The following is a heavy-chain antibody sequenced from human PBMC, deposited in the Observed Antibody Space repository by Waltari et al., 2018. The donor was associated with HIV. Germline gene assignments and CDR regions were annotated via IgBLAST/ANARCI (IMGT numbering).Heavy chain of an antibody. CDR2: LYYSGST. V-gene: IGHV4-61*01. J-gene: IGHJ4*02. CDR1: GGSVSSGRYY. D-gene: IGHD6-6*01. CDR3: AREDVAARRHSYFDY. Sequence: QVQLQESGPGLVKPSETLSLTCTVPGGSVSSGRYYWRWLRQPPGKGLEWIGYLYYSGSTNYNPSLKSRVTISVDTSKNQFSLKLSSVTAADTAVYYCAREDVAARRHSYFDYWGQGTLVTVSS.